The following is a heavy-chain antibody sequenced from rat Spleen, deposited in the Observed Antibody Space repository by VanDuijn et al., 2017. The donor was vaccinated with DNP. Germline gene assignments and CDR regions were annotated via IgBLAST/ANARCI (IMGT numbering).Heavy chain of an antibody. CDR2: ISYNGGTP. J-gene: IGHJ4*01. V-gene: IGHV5-17*01. D-gene: IGHD1-12*01. Sequence: EVQLVESGGGLVQPGRSLKLSCAASGFIFSDYAMAWVRQVPKKGLEWVATISYNGGTPYYLDSVKGRFTISRDNAQSTLYLQMDSLRSEDTATYYCTRHRTIMPYYYAMDAWGQGASVTVSS. CDR1: GFIFSDYA. CDR3: TRHRTIMPYYYAMDA.